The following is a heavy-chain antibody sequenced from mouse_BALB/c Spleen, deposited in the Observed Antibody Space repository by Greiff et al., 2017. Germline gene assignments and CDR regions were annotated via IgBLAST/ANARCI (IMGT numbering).Heavy chain of an antibody. CDR3: ARSGNGNYYAMDY. D-gene: IGHD2-1*01. CDR1: GYTFTSYW. J-gene: IGHJ4*01. Sequence: QVQLQQSGAELARPGASVKLSCKASGYTFTSYWMQWVKQRPGQGLEWIGAIYPGDGDTRYTQKFKGKATLTADKSSSTAYMQLSSLASEDSAVYYCARSGNGNYYAMDYWGQGTSVTVSS. CDR2: IYPGDGDT. V-gene: IGHV1-87*01.